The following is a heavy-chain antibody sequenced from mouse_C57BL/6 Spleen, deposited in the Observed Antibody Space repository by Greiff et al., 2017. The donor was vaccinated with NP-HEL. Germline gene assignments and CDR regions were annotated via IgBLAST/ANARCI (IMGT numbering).Heavy chain of an antibody. J-gene: IGHJ2*01. CDR1: GFTFSSYG. CDR2: ISSGGSYT. V-gene: IGHV5-6*02. D-gene: IGHD2-5*01. CDR3: ARHGYSNGDYFDY. Sequence: DVMLVESGGDLVKPGGSLKLSCAASGFTFSSYGMSWVRQTPDKRLEWVATISSGGSYTYYPDSVKGRFTISRDNAKNTLYLQMSSLKSEDTAMYYCARHGYSNGDYFDYWGQGTTLTVSS.